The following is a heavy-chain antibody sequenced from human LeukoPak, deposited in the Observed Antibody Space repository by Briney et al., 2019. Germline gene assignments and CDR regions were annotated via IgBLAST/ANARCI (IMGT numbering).Heavy chain of an antibody. CDR1: GFTFSGSA. CDR3: TRHSQLDYYDSSGYNLFDY. D-gene: IGHD3-22*01. J-gene: IGHJ4*02. Sequence: GGSLRLSCAASGFTFSGSAMHWVRQASGKGLEWVGRIRSKANSYATAYAASVKGRFTISRDDSKNTAYLQMNSLETEDTAVYYCTRHSQLDYYDSSGYNLFDYWGQGTLVTVSS. CDR2: IRSKANSYAT. V-gene: IGHV3-73*01.